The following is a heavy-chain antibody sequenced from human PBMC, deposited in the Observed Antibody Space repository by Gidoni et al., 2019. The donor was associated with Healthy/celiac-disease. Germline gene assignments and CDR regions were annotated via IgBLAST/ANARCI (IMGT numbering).Heavy chain of an antibody. J-gene: IGHJ6*02. CDR1: GFTFSSYA. CDR2: ISYDGSNK. V-gene: IGHV3-30*01. CDR3: ARVTGTTDDYYDYGMDV. Sequence: QVQLVESGGGVVQPGRSLRLSCAASGFTFSSYAMHWVRQAPGKGLEWVAVISYDGSNKYYAASVKGRFTISRDNSKNTLYLQMNSLRAEDTAVYYCARVTGTTDDYYDYGMDVWGQGTTVTVSS. D-gene: IGHD1-7*01.